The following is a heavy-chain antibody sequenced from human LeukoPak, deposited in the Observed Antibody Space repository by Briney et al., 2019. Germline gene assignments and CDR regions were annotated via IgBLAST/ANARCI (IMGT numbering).Heavy chain of an antibody. CDR3: AKGRYCSSTSCPRPYYFDY. V-gene: IGHV3-23*01. CDR1: GFTFDDYG. Sequence: GGSLRLSCAASGFTFDDYGMSWVRQAPGKGLEWVSAISGSGGSTYYADSVKGRFTISRDNSKNTLYLQMNSLRAEDTAVYYCAKGRYCSSTSCPRPYYFDYWGQGTLVTVSS. CDR2: ISGSGGST. J-gene: IGHJ4*02. D-gene: IGHD2-2*01.